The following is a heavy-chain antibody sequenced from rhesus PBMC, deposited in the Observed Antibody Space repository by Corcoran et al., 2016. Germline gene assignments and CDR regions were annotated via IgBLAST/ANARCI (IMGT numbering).Heavy chain of an antibody. D-gene: IGHD1-44*01. Sequence: EVQLVESGGGLVQPGGSLRLSCAASGFTFSNSWMTWVRQAPGKGLEWVGFIKSKADGGTAADADSVKGRFTISKYNSKNTLDLQMNSLKTEDTAVYYCARGLVGYWGQGVLVTVSS. CDR2: IKSKADGGTA. CDR3: ARGLVGY. CDR1: GFTFSNSW. V-gene: IGHV3S11*01. J-gene: IGHJ4*01.